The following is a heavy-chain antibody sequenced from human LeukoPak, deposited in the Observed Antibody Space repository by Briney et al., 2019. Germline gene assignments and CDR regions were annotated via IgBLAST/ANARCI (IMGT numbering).Heavy chain of an antibody. V-gene: IGHV3-9*01. CDR2: ISWNSGSI. D-gene: IGHD6-13*01. CDR3: AKDDGGGKWQKLVPLRLDY. CDR1: GFTLDDYA. Sequence: PGRSLRLSCAVSGFTLDDYAMHWVRQAPGKGLEWVSGISWNSGSIGYADSVKVRFTISRDNAKNSLYLQMNSLRAEDTALYYCAKDDGGGKWQKLVPLRLDYWGQGTLVTVSS. J-gene: IGHJ4*02.